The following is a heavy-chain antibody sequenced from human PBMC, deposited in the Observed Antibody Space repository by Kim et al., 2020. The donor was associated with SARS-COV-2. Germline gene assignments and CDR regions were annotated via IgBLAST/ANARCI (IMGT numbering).Heavy chain of an antibody. Sequence: ASVKVSCKASGYTFTSYGISWVRQAPGQGLEWMGWISAYNGNTNYAQKLQGRVTMTTDTSTSTAYMELRSLRSDDTAVYYCASGPPGIAVAANDAFDIWGQGTMVTVSS. J-gene: IGHJ3*02. CDR3: ASGPPGIAVAANDAFDI. V-gene: IGHV1-18*01. CDR2: ISAYNGNT. D-gene: IGHD6-19*01. CDR1: GYTFTSYG.